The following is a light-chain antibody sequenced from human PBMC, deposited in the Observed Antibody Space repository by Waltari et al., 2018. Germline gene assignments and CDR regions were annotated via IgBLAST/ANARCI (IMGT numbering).Light chain of an antibody. V-gene: IGKV3-20*01. Sequence: EIVLTQSPGTLYLSPGERATLSGRASQSVSSSYLAWYQQKRGQAPRLLIYGATRRATGIPERFSGSGSGTDFTLTISRLEPEDFAVYYCQQYGTSPFTFGPGTKVDIK. CDR1: QSVSSSY. CDR2: GAT. J-gene: IGKJ3*01. CDR3: QQYGTSPFT.